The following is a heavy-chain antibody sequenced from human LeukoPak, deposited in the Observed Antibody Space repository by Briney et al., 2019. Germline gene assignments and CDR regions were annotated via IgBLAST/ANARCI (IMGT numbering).Heavy chain of an antibody. D-gene: IGHD3-22*01. CDR2: ISGSGGST. J-gene: IGHJ4*02. V-gene: IGHV3-23*01. CDR3: ARVYYDSSGYYTFDY. CDR1: GFTFSSYG. Sequence: GGSLRLSCAASGFTFSSYGMSGVRQAPGKGLEWVSGISGSGGSTYYADSVKGRFTISRDNSKNTLYLQMNSLRAEDTAVYYCARVYYDSSGYYTFDYWGQGTLVTVSS.